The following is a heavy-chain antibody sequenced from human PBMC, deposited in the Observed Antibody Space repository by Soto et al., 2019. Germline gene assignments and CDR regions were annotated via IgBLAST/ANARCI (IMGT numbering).Heavy chain of an antibody. V-gene: IGHV3-30-3*01. J-gene: IGHJ6*02. Sequence: SLRLSCCASVFTCDTYGIHWFRQAPGKGLQWVALISYEGSNTYYADSVRGRFTISRDNSKNALYLQMNTLRPEDTGVYYCARVTPGNNLYYFSGLDFWGQGTSVTVSS. CDR2: ISYEGSNT. CDR3: ARVTPGNNLYYFSGLDF. D-gene: IGHD1-1*01. CDR1: VFTCDTYG.